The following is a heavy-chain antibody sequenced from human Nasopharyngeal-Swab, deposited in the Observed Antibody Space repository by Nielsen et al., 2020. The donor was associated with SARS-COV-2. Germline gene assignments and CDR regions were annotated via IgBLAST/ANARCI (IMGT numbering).Heavy chain of an antibody. J-gene: IGHJ6*02. CDR1: EAPFSSYA. CDR3: AREKEDIRHVVPAARTNYYYGMDV. D-gene: IGHD2-2*01. Sequence: SVKVSCKASEAPFSSYAITWFRQAPGQGLDWMGGIIPIFGTANYAQKFQGRVTITADESTSTAYMELSSLRSEDTAVYYCAREKEDIRHVVPAARTNYYYGMDVWGQGTTVTVSS. CDR2: IIPIFGTA. V-gene: IGHV1-69*13.